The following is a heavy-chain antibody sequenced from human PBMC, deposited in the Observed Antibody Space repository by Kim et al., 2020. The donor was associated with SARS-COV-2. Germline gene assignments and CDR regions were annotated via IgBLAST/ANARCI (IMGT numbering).Heavy chain of an antibody. CDR2: IYYSGST. CDR3: ARVLIDYYYGMDV. J-gene: IGHJ6*02. CDR1: GGSISSGGYY. V-gene: IGHV4-31*03. Sequence: SETLSLTCTVSGGSISSGGYYWSWIRQHPGKGLEWIGYIYYSGSTYYNPSLKSRVTISVDTSKNQFSLKLSSVTAADTAVYYCARVLIDYYYGMDVWGQGTTVTVSS. D-gene: IGHD2-15*01.